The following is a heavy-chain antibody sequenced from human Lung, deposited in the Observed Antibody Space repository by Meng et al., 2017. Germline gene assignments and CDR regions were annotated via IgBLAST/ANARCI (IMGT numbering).Heavy chain of an antibody. CDR2: ITPGSGNT. V-gene: IGHV1-3*01. CDR1: GYTFTSSA. J-gene: IGHJ5*02. CDR3: ARDFTSGSSGDP. D-gene: IGHD6-19*01. Sequence: QVQLVQSGAEVKKPGASVKVSCKAFGYTFTSSAIHWVRQAPGQSLEWMGRITPGSGNTKYSQKFQGRVTITRDTSASTAYMELSTLRSEDTAVYYCARDFTSGSSGDPWGQGTLVTVSS.